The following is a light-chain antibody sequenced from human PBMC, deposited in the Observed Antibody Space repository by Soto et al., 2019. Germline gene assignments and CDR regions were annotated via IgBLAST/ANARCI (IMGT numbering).Light chain of an antibody. Sequence: DIVMTQSPVSLPVTPGEPASISCWSSQSLLHSNGHTYLEWYLQKPGHSPQLLIYLGSNRASGVPDRFSGSGSGTYFTLRISRVEAEDVGVYYCMQALQTPRTFGQGTQVEIK. V-gene: IGKV2-28*01. J-gene: IGKJ1*01. CDR3: MQALQTPRT. CDR1: QSLLHSNGHTY. CDR2: LGS.